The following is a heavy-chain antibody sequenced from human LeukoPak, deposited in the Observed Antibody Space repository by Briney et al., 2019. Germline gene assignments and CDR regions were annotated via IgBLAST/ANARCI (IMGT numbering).Heavy chain of an antibody. Sequence: ASVKVSCKASGGTFSSYAISWVRQAPGQGLEWMGWISAYNGNTNYAQKLQGRVTMTTDTSTSTAYMELRSLRSDDTAVYYCARDFPRPRQKHLQQTDAFDIWGQGTMVTVSS. V-gene: IGHV1-18*01. J-gene: IGHJ3*02. D-gene: IGHD6-13*01. CDR3: ARDFPRPRQKHLQQTDAFDI. CDR1: GGTFSSYA. CDR2: ISAYNGNT.